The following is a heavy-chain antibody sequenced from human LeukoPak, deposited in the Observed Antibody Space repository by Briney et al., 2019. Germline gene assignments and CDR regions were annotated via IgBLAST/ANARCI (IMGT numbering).Heavy chain of an antibody. CDR3: ARQETYYYDSSGYPIFDY. J-gene: IGHJ4*02. D-gene: IGHD3-22*01. CDR2: VNHSGST. Sequence: SETLSLTCAVYGGSFSGYYWSWIRQPPGKGLEWIGEVNHSGSTNYNPSLKGRVTISVDTSKNQFSLKLNSVTAADTAVYYCARQETYYYDSSGYPIFDYWGQGTLVTVSS. V-gene: IGHV4-34*01. CDR1: GGSFSGYY.